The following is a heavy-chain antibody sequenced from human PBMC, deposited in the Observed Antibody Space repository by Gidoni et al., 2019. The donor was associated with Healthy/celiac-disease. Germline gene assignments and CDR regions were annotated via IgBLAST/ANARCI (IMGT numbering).Heavy chain of an antibody. CDR3: ARGLRDIVVVPAATGGNWFDP. D-gene: IGHD2-2*01. V-gene: IGHV4-30-2*01. Sequence: QLQLQESGSGLVKPSQTLSLTCAVSGGSISSGGYSWSWIRQPPGKGLEWIGYIYHSGSTYYNPSLKSRVTISVDRSKNQFSLKLSSVTAADTAVYYCARGLRDIVVVPAATGGNWFDPWGQGTLVTVSS. J-gene: IGHJ5*02. CDR2: IYHSGST. CDR1: GGSISSGGYS.